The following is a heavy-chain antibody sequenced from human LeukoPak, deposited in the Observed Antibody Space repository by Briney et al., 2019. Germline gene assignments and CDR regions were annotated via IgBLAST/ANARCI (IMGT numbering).Heavy chain of an antibody. D-gene: IGHD4-17*01. CDR2: ISDSSTTI. CDR3: ARKMASVTTFDY. V-gene: IGHV3-48*04. J-gene: IGHJ4*02. CDR1: GFIFSNYN. Sequence: GGSLRLSCATSGFIFSNYNMNWVRQAPGKGLEWISYISDSSTTIHYADSVKGRFTISRDNAKNSLYLQMNSLRVEDTAVYYCARKMASVTTFDYWGQGTLVTVSS.